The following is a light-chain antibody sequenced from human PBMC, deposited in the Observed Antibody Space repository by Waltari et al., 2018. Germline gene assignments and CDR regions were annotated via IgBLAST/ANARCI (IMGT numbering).Light chain of an antibody. V-gene: IGKV1-39*01. CDR3: QQSYSTLVWT. CDR1: QSIINN. CDR2: AAS. Sequence: DIQMTQSPSSLSASVGDRVTITCRASQSIINNLNWYQQKPGKAPNLLIYAASSLQSGVPSRFSGSGSGTDFTLTIRSLQPEDFATYYCQQSYSTLVWTFGQGTKVEIK. J-gene: IGKJ1*01.